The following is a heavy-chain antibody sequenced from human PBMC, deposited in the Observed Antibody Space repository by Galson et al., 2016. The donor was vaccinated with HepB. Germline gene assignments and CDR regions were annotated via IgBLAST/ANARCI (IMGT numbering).Heavy chain of an antibody. CDR2: TSSSGTYT. CDR3: ARIPIASDNWFDP. CDR1: GFNISDFY. J-gene: IGHJ5*02. V-gene: IGHV3-11*06. Sequence: SLRLSCAASGFNISDFYMSWIRQAPGMGLEYIGYTSSSGTYTNYADSVKGRFIISRDNAKNSVFLQMNSLRVDDTAVYYCARIPIASDNWFDPWGQGTLSPSRQ. D-gene: IGHD2-21*01.